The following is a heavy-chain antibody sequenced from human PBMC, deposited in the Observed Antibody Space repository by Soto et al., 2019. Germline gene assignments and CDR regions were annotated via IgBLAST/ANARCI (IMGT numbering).Heavy chain of an antibody. V-gene: IGHV1-58*01. CDR3: AAVAQRWLHVTFDY. Sequence: SVKVSCKASGFTFTSSAVQWVRQARGQRLEWIGWNVVGSGNTNYAQKFQERVTITRDMSTSTAYMELSSLRSEDTAVYYCAAVAQRWLHVTFDYWGQGTLVTVSS. J-gene: IGHJ4*02. CDR2: NVVGSGNT. CDR1: GFTFTSSA. D-gene: IGHD5-12*01.